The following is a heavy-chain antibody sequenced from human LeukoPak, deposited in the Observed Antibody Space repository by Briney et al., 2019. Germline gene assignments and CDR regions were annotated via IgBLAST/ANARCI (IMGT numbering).Heavy chain of an antibody. J-gene: IGHJ4*02. D-gene: IGHD6-19*01. CDR3: ARDWGRVPGAAVDY. V-gene: IGHV4-30-4*01. CDR2: IHLSGST. Sequence: SQTLSLTCTVSGGSISSGDYYWSWIRQPPGKGLEWIGSIHLSGSTYYNPSLKSRVTISVDTSKNHFSLKLSSVTAADTAVYYCARDWGRVPGAAVDYWGQGTLVTVSS. CDR1: GGSISSGDYY.